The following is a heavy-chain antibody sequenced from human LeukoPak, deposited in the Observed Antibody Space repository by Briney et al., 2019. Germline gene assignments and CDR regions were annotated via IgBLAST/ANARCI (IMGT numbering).Heavy chain of an antibody. J-gene: IGHJ4*02. CDR3: AKDIHRGNYIVGATVDY. CDR1: GFTFDDYA. V-gene: IGHV3-9*01. CDR2: ISCNSGSI. Sequence: GGSLRLSCAASGFTFDDYAMHWVRQAPGKGLEWVSGISCNSGSIGYADSVKGRFTISRDNAKNSLYLQMNSLRAEDTALYYCAKDIHRGNYIVGATVDYWGQGTLVTVSS. D-gene: IGHD1-26*01.